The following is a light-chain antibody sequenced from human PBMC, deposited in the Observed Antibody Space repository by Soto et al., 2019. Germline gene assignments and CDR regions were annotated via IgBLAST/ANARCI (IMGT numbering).Light chain of an antibody. V-gene: IGKV1-5*03. J-gene: IGKJ1*01. Sequence: DIQMTQSPSTLSGSVGDRVTITCRASQTISSWLAWYQRKPGKAPKLLIYKASSLESGVPSRFSGSGSGTDFTLTISSLQPEDFATYYCQQANSFSWTFGQGTKVDIK. CDR3: QQANSFSWT. CDR1: QTISSW. CDR2: KAS.